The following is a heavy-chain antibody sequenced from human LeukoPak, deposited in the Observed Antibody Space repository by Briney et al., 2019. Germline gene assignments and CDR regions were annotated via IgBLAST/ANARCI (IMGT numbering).Heavy chain of an antibody. CDR3: ATEGRYGSGTYYMSY. CDR2: FDPEYGET. V-gene: IGHV1-24*01. CDR1: GYTPSELS. Sequence: GASVTVSCKVSGYTPSELSMHWVRQAAGKGLEWMGGFDPEYGETIYAQKFQGRVTMTEDTSTDTPYMELSSLRSEDTAVYYCATEGRYGSGTYYMSYWGQGTLLTVSS. D-gene: IGHD3-10*01. J-gene: IGHJ4*02.